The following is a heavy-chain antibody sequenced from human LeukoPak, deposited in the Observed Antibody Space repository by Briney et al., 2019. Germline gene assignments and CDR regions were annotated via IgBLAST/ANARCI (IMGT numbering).Heavy chain of an antibody. CDR2: IYYSGST. CDR3: ARDKGTSGWFDP. J-gene: IGHJ5*02. CDR1: GGSISSYY. D-gene: IGHD3/OR15-3a*01. Sequence: PSETLSLTCTVSGGSISSYYWSWIRQPPGKGLEWIGYIYYSGSTNYNPSLKSRVTISVDTSENQFSLKLSSVTAADTAVYYCARDKGTSGWFDPWGQGTLVTVSS. V-gene: IGHV4-59*13.